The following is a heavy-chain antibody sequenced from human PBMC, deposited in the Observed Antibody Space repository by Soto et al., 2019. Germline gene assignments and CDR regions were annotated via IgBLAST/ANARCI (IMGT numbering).Heavy chain of an antibody. CDR2: IYHRGAT. J-gene: IGHJ6*02. V-gene: IGHV4-59*02. CDR3: ARSNPATIFGVLTSHGVDV. CDR1: GVSVNSYY. Sequence: SETVSLTCTVSGVSVNSYYWRWIRQSPGKGLEWIGYIYHRGATNYNPSLKIRVTISIDTAQNQFSLKLTSVTAADTAVYYCARSNPATIFGVLTSHGVDVWGQGTTVNVSS. D-gene: IGHD3-3*01.